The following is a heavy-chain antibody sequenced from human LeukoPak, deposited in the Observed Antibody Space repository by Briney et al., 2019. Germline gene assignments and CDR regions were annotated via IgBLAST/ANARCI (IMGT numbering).Heavy chain of an antibody. Sequence: SVKVSCKASGFTFTSSAMQWVRQARGQRLEWIGWIVVGSGNTNYAQKFQERVTITRDMSTSTAYMELSSLRSEDTAVYYCAAPGYCSSTSCSPYYYYGMDAWGQGTTVT. CDR3: AAPGYCSSTSCSPYYYYGMDA. D-gene: IGHD2-2*01. CDR2: IVVGSGNT. CDR1: GFTFTSSA. J-gene: IGHJ6*02. V-gene: IGHV1-58*02.